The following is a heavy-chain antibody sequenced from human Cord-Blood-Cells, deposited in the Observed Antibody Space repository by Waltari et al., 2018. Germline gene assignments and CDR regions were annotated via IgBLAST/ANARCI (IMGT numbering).Heavy chain of an antibody. V-gene: IGHV3-30-3*01. CDR3: ATIAVAGSYFDY. CDR2: ISYDGSNK. D-gene: IGHD6-19*01. Sequence: QVQLVESGGGVVQPGRSLRLSCAASGFTFSSYAMHWVRQAPGKGLEWVAFISYDGSNKYYADSVKGRFTISRDNSKNTLDLQMNSLRAEDTAVYYCATIAVAGSYFDYWGQGTLVTVSS. J-gene: IGHJ4*02. CDR1: GFTFSSYA.